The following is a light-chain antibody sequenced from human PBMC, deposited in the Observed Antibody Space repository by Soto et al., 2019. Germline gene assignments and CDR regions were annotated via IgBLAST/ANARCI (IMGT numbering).Light chain of an antibody. CDR3: LQDYNYPYT. V-gene: IGKV1-6*02. CDR1: QGISSY. Sequence: AIQLTQSPSSLSASVGDRVTITCRASQGISSYLGWYQQKPGKAPKLLIYAASILQSGVPSRFSGSGSETDFTLTINSLQPEDFATYYCLQDYNYPYTFGQGTRLEIK. J-gene: IGKJ5*01. CDR2: AAS.